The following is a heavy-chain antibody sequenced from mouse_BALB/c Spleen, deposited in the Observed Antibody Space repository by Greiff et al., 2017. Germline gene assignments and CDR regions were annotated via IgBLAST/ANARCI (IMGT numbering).Heavy chain of an antibody. CDR3: AGGYYFDY. V-gene: IGHV3-2*02. Sequence: EVMLVESGPGLVKPSQSLSLTCTVTGYSITSDYAWNWIRQFPGNKLEWMGYISYSGSTSYNPSLKSRISITRDTSKNQFFLQLNSVTTEDTATYYCAGGYYFDYWGQGTTLTVSS. CDR2: ISYSGST. J-gene: IGHJ2*01. CDR1: GYSITSDYA.